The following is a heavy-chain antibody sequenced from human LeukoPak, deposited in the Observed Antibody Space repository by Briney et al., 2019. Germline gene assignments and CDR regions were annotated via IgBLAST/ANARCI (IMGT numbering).Heavy chain of an antibody. CDR1: GYTFTSYG. D-gene: IGHD3-3*01. CDR2: ISAYNGNT. CDR3: ARIYDFWSGYYFFDY. J-gene: IGHJ4*02. V-gene: IGHV1-18*01. Sequence: ASVKVSCKASGYTFTSYGISWVRQAPGQGLEWRGWISAYNGNTNYAQKLPGRVTMTTDTSTSTAYMELRSLRSDDTAVYYCARIYDFWSGYYFFDYWGQGTLVTVSS.